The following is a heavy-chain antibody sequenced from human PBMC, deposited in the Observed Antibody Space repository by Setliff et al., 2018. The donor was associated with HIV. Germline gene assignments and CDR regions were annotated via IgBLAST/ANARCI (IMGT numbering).Heavy chain of an antibody. CDR1: GGSFTGDY. Sequence: PSETLSLTCAVYGGSFTGDYWSWVRQPPGKGLEWIGEINHSGSTNYNPSLKSRVTLSVDTSKNQFFLSLTSLTAADTAVYYCARGGAYGLDVWGQGTAVTVSS. CDR2: INHSGST. D-gene: IGHD3-10*01. V-gene: IGHV4-34*01. CDR3: ARGGAYGLDV. J-gene: IGHJ6*02.